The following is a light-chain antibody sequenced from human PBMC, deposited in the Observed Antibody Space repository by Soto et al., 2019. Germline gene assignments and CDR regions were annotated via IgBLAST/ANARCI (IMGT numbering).Light chain of an antibody. CDR1: QYVGSY. J-gene: IGKJ1*01. V-gene: IGKV3-11*01. CDR2: DAS. CDR3: QQRSDWPTT. Sequence: EIVLTQSPAVLSLSPGERATLSCRASQYVGSYLAWYQQKPGQAPRLLIYDASNRATGVPGRFSGSGSGTDFSLTISSLEPEDLAVYYCQQRSDWPTTFGQGTKVEIK.